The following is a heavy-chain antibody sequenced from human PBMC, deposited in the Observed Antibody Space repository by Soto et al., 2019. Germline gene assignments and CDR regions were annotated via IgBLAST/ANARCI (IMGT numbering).Heavy chain of an antibody. D-gene: IGHD5-18*01. CDR3: TRAHGYSGHDSSDD. J-gene: IGHJ4*02. V-gene: IGHV3-49*03. Sequence: GGSLRLSCTASGFTFGDYAMSWFRQAPGKGLEWVGFIRSKAYGGTTEYAASVKGRFTISRDDSKSIAYLQMNSLKTEDTAVYYCTRAHGYSGHDSSDDWGKGTLVTV. CDR1: GFTFGDYA. CDR2: IRSKAYGGTT.